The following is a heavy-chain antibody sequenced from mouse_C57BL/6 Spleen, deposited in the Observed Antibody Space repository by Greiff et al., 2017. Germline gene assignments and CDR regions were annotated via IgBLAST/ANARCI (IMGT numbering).Heavy chain of an antibody. D-gene: IGHD1-1*01. Sequence: EVKVVESGGGLVKPGGSLKLSCAASGFTFSSYALSWVRQTPGKRLEWVATISDGGSYTYYPDNVQGRFTISRDNAKNNLYLQMSHLKSEDTAMYYCARDGDGSSLYAMDYWGQGTSVTVSS. V-gene: IGHV5-4*01. CDR1: GFTFSSYA. CDR2: ISDGGSYT. J-gene: IGHJ4*01. CDR3: ARDGDGSSLYAMDY.